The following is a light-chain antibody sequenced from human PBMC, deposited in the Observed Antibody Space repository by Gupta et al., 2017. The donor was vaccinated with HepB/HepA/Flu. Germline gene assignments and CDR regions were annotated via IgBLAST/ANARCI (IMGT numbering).Light chain of an antibody. J-gene: IGKJ3*01. CDR3: QQYAEWPLT. CDR2: ATS. Sequence: EIVMTQSPGTLLVSPGEGATLSCRASQSIGNDLAWYQQKSGQAPRLLVYATSTRATAIPPRFTGSGSGTEFTLTISSLQSEDFAVYYCQQYAEWPLTFGPGTKVDVK. V-gene: IGKV3D-15*01. CDR1: QSIGND.